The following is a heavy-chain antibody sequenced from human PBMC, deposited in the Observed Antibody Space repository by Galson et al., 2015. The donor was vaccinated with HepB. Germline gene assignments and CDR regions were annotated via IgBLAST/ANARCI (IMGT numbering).Heavy chain of an antibody. CDR1: GFTFSSYA. CDR3: ARDLDYGGSKTPYYFDY. D-gene: IGHD1-26*01. Sequence: SLRLSCAASGFTFSSYAMHWVRQAPGKGLEWVAVISYDGSNKYYADSVKGRFTISRDNSRNTLYLQMNSLRAEDTAVYYCARDLDYGGSKTPYYFDYWGQGTLVTVSS. J-gene: IGHJ4*02. CDR2: ISYDGSNK. V-gene: IGHV3-30-3*01.